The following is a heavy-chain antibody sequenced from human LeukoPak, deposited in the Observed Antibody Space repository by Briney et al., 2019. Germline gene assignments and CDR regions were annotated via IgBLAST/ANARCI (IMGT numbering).Heavy chain of an antibody. V-gene: IGHV4-34*01. CDR2: INHSGST. CDR3: ARGAGYIHHDY. D-gene: IGHD1-1*01. CDR1: GGSFSGYY. Sequence: SSETLSLTCAVYGGSFSGYYWSWLRQPPGKGLEWIGEINHSGSTNYNPSLKSRVTISVDTSKNQFSLKLSSVTAADTAVYYCARGAGYIHHDYWGQGTLVTVSS. J-gene: IGHJ4*02.